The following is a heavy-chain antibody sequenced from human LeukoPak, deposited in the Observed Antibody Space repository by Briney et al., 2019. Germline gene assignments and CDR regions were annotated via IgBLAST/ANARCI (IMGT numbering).Heavy chain of an antibody. CDR3: ARGRDSAMSLYYFDY. CDR1: GFTFSDYY. Sequence: GGSLRLSCAASGFTFSDYYLSWIRQVPGKGPEWVSYISSSSTYTNYADSVKGRFTISRDNAKNSLYLQMNSLRAEDTAVYNCARGRDSAMSLYYFDYWGQGTLVTVSS. D-gene: IGHD5-18*01. CDR2: ISSSSTYT. V-gene: IGHV3-11*05. J-gene: IGHJ4*02.